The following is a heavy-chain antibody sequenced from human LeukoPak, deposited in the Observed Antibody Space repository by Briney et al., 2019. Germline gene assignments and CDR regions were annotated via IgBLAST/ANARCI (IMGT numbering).Heavy chain of an antibody. D-gene: IGHD6-6*01. CDR3: ARVGYSSSAFEFDY. J-gene: IGHJ4*02. CDR1: GFTFSSYE. CDR2: ISSSGSTI. Sequence: PGGFLTLSCAASGFTFSSYEMNWVRQAPGKGLEWVSYISSSGSTIYYADSVKGRFTISRDNAKNSLYLQTNSLSAEDTAVYYCARVGYSSSAFEFDYWGQGTLVTVSS. V-gene: IGHV3-48*03.